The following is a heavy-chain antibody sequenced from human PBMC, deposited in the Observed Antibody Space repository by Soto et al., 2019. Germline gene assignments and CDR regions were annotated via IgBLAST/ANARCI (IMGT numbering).Heavy chain of an antibody. Sequence: QVQLVESGGGVVQPGRSLRLSWAASGFTFGSYAMHWVRQAPGKGLEWVAVISYDGSNKYYADSVKGRFTISRDNSKNTLYLQMNSLRAEDTAVYYCARDKRDLRFLEWSYYFDFWGQGTLVTVSS. J-gene: IGHJ4*02. CDR2: ISYDGSNK. CDR3: ARDKRDLRFLEWSYYFDF. D-gene: IGHD3-3*01. CDR1: GFTFGSYA. V-gene: IGHV3-30-3*01.